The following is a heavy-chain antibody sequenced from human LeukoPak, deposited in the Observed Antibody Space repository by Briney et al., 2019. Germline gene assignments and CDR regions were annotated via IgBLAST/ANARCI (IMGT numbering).Heavy chain of an antibody. D-gene: IGHD3-10*01. CDR2: ISGGGSSA. CDR3: AKNRGTGLAFYDY. CDR1: GFTFSSYV. J-gene: IGHJ4*02. V-gene: IGHV3-23*01. Sequence: GGSLRLSCAASGFTFSSYVMTWVRQAPGKGLEWVSAISGGGSSAYYADSVKGRFITSRDNSKTTLYLQMSNLRADDTAVYFCAKNRGTGLAFYDYWGQGTQVTVSS.